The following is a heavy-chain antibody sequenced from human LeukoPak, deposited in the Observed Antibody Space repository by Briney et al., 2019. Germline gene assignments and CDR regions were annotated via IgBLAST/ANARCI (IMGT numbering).Heavy chain of an antibody. D-gene: IGHD3-9*01. J-gene: IGHJ6*02. Sequence: GGSLRLSCAASGFTFSSYSMNWVRQAPGKGLEWVSSISSSSSYIYYADSVKGRFTISRDNAKNSLYLQMNSLRAEDTAVYYCARAYYDILTHYYGMDVGGQGTTVTVSS. CDR2: ISSSSSYI. CDR3: ARAYYDILTHYYGMDV. CDR1: GFTFSSYS. V-gene: IGHV3-21*01.